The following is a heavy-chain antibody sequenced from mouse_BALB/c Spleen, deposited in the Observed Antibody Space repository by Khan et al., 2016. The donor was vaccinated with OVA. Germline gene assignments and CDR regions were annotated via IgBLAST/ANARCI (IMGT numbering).Heavy chain of an antibody. CDR3: ARGGRREDFVY. Sequence: VELVESGAELARPGVSVKISCKGSGYTFTDFTIHWVKQSHAQSLEWIGVISTYYGDASYNQNFKGKATMTVDKSSNTAYMELGSLTSEDSAVYNCARGGRREDFVYWGQGTMLTVS. V-gene: IGHV1S137*01. CDR1: GYTFTDFT. J-gene: IGHJ3*01. CDR2: ISTYYGDA.